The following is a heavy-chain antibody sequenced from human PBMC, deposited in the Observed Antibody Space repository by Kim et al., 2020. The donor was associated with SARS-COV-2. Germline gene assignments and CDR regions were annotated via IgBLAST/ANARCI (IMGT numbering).Heavy chain of an antibody. J-gene: IGHJ4*02. D-gene: IGHD6-13*01. Sequence: GGSLRLSCAASGFTFTSFWMHWVRQGPGKGLVWVSHIDPDGSATTYADSVKGRFTISRDNAKNTLYLQVNSLRAEDTAVYYCVRGGRYSTSPFDYWGQGTLVTVSS. V-gene: IGHV3-74*01. CDR1: GFTFTSFW. CDR3: VRGGRYSTSPFDY. CDR2: IDPDGSAT.